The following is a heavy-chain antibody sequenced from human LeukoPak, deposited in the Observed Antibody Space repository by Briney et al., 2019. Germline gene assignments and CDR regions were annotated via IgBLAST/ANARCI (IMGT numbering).Heavy chain of an antibody. CDR1: GFTFSTYS. CDR3: AKRAAYYFDY. Sequence: AGSLRLSCAASGFTFSTYSMSWVRQAPGKGLEWVSSVFSSGGGTYYADSVKGRFTISRDNSKSTLYLQMNSLRAEDTAIYYCAKRAAYYFDYWGQGTLVTVSS. V-gene: IGHV3-23*01. CDR2: VFSSGGGT. J-gene: IGHJ4*02. D-gene: IGHD6-25*01.